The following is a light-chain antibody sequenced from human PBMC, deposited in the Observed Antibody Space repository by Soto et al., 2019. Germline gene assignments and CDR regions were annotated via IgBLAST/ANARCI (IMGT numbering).Light chain of an antibody. CDR2: SNN. CDR1: RSNIGSNT. V-gene: IGLV1-44*01. J-gene: IGLJ2*01. CDR3: AAWDDSLNGLI. Sequence: QSVLTKPPSASGTPGQRVTISCSGSRSNIGSNTVNWYQQLPKTAPKLLIYSNNQRPSGVPDRVSGSKSGTSASLAISGLQSEDEADYYCAAWDDSLNGLIFGGGTKLTVL.